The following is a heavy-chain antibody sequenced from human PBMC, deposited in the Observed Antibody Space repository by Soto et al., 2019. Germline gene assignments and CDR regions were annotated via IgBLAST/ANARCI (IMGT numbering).Heavy chain of an antibody. CDR3: ARKEDYGDYVDY. CDR2: IRVYNVNT. J-gene: IGHJ4*02. Sequence: QVQLVQSGPEVKKPGASVKVYCKASGYTFSRYGISWVRQAPGQRLEWMGWIRVYNVNTKYAQKVQDRVTMTTDTSTSTAYMELRSLRSDDTDVYYCARKEDYGDYVDYWGQGTLVTVSS. V-gene: IGHV1-18*04. D-gene: IGHD4-17*01. CDR1: GYTFSRYG.